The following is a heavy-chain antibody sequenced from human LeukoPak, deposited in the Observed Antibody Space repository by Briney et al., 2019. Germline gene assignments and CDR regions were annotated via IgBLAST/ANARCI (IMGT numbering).Heavy chain of an antibody. D-gene: IGHD2-2*01. Sequence: SETLSLTCTVSGGSISSYYWSWIRQPPGKGLEWIGYIYYSGSTNYNPSLKSRVTISVDTSKNQFSLKLSSVTAADTAVYYCARVVGYCSSTSCSRGYYYGMDVWGQGTMVTVSS. CDR2: IYYSGST. CDR1: GGSISSYY. V-gene: IGHV4-59*01. CDR3: ARVVGYCSSTSCSRGYYYGMDV. J-gene: IGHJ6*02.